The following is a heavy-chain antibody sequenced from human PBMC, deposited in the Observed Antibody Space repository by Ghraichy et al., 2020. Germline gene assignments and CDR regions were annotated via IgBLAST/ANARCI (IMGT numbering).Heavy chain of an antibody. J-gene: IGHJ5*02. V-gene: IGHV1-8*01. D-gene: IGHD3-22*01. CDR1: GYTFTSYD. CDR2: MNPNSGNT. CDR3: ARRYYDSSGYSGDNWFDP. Sequence: ASVKVSCKASGYTFTSYDINWVRQATGQGLEWMGWMNPNSGNTGYAQKFQGRVTMTRNTSISTAYMELSSLRSEDTAVYYCARRYYDSSGYSGDNWFDPWGQGTLVTVSS.